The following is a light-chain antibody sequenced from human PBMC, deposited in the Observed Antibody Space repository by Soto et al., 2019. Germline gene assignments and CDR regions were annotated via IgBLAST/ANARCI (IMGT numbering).Light chain of an antibody. Sequence: QSALTQPPSVSGAPGQRVTISCTGSSSNIGANYDVHWYQHRPGTAPKLLIFGNNNRPSGVPDRFSGSKSGTSASLAITGLQAEDEGDYYCQSYDSTLSARYVFGTGTKVTAL. V-gene: IGLV1-40*01. CDR2: GNN. CDR3: QSYDSTLSARYV. CDR1: SSNIGANYD. J-gene: IGLJ1*01.